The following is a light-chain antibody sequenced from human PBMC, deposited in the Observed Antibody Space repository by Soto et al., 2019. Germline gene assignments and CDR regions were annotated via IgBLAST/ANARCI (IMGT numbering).Light chain of an antibody. J-gene: IGKJ1*01. V-gene: IGKV3-15*01. CDR3: QQYNNWPRT. CDR2: DAS. CDR1: QSVSSN. Sequence: EIVMTQSPATLPVSPGERATLSCRASQSVSSNLAWYQQKPGQAPRLLIYDASTRATGIPARFRGNESGTEFTLTISSLQSEDFAVYYCQQYNNWPRTFGQGTKVEIK.